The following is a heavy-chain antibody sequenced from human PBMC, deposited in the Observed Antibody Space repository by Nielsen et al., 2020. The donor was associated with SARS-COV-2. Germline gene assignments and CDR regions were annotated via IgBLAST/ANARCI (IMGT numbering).Heavy chain of an antibody. J-gene: IGHJ2*01. D-gene: IGHD3-16*01. CDR1: GGSISSSSYY. CDR2: IYYSGST. V-gene: IGHV4-39*01. Sequence: SETLSLTCTVSGGSISSSSYYWGWIRQPPGKGLEGIGSIYYSGSTYYNPSLKSRVTISVDTSKNQFSLKLSSVTAAATAVYSCARHPRGSFDYVLGSFSLFLYFDPWGRGTLVTVST. CDR3: ARHPRGSFDYVLGSFSLFLYFDP.